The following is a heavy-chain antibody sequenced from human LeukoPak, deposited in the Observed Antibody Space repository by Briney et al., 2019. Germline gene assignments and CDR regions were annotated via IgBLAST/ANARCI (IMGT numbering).Heavy chain of an antibody. Sequence: ASVKVSCKASGYSFNSYDFDWLRQAAAQGLEWMGWMNPTSGNTVYAQKFQGRDSMTRDTSMTTAYMELFSLKPEDTALYFCAREIRGYYYLDGWGTGSTLGVCS. V-gene: IGHV1-8*01. CDR2: MNPTSGNT. CDR1: GYSFNSYD. J-gene: IGHJ6*03. CDR3: AREIRGYYYLDG.